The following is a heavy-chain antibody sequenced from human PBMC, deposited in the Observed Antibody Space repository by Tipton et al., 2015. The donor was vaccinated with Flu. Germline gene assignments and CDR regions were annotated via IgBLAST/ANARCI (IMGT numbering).Heavy chain of an antibody. J-gene: IGHJ6*02. CDR3: ARDGGYGSGGNCFPFGMDV. CDR1: GLTFGSDI. CDR2: ISSSSEYI. D-gene: IGHD2-15*01. V-gene: IGHV3-21*01. Sequence: SLRLSCAASGLTFGSDIMNWVRQAPGKGLEWVSSISSSSEYIYYAASVRGRFTISRDNAKNSLYLQMNSLRAEDTAVYYCARDGGYGSGGNCFPFGMDVWGQGTTVTVSS.